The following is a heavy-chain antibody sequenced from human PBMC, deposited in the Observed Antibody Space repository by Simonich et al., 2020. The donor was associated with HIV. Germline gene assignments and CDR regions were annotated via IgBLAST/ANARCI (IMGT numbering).Heavy chain of an antibody. D-gene: IGHD6-19*01. J-gene: IGHJ4*02. CDR1: GDSISRSNW. CDR3: ATSSGWYRIDY. Sequence: QVQLQESGPGLVKPSGTLSLTCAVSGDSISRSNWWSLVRQPPGKGLEWNGEIYHSGSTNYNPSLKSRVTISIDKSKNQFSLKLSSVTAADTAVYYCATSSGWYRIDYWGQGTLVIVSS. CDR2: IYHSGST. V-gene: IGHV4-4*02.